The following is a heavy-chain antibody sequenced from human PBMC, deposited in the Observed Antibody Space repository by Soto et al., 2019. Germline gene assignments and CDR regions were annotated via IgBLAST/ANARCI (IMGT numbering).Heavy chain of an antibody. D-gene: IGHD2-15*01. Sequence: PGESLKISCKGSGYRFTSYWIGWVRQMPGKGLEWMGIIYPGDSDTRYSPSFRGQVTISADKSISTAYLQWSSLKASDTAIYYCARRECSGSNCYPGAFDSWGKGTVVPVAS. CDR3: ARRECSGSNCYPGAFDS. CDR1: GYRFTSYW. V-gene: IGHV5-51*01. J-gene: IGHJ3*02. CDR2: IYPGDSDT.